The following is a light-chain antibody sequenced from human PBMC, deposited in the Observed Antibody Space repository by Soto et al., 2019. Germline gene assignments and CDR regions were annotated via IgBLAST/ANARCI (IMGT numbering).Light chain of an antibody. V-gene: IGKV3-15*01. J-gene: IGKJ1*01. CDR1: QNVATN. CDR3: HQATSGLRT. CDR2: GAS. Sequence: IVMTQSPVTLSMSPGDRATLSCRASQNVATNVAWYQQKPGQAPRLLIYGASIRATGVPARFSGSGSGTDFTLTIDSLQSEDFALFYCHQATSGLRTFGRGTRVEV.